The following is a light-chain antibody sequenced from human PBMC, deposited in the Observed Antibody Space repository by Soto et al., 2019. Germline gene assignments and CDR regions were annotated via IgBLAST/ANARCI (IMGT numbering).Light chain of an antibody. CDR2: EVN. CDR1: SSDVGGYDY. CDR3: SSYAVSDSLV. V-gene: IGLV2-8*01. Sequence: QSVLTQPPSASGSHGQSVTISCTGTSSDVGGYDYVSWYQQHPGKVPKLMIYEVNKRPSGVPDRFSGSKSGNTASLTVSGLQTEDEADYYCSSYAVSDSLVFGGGTKLTVL. J-gene: IGLJ2*01.